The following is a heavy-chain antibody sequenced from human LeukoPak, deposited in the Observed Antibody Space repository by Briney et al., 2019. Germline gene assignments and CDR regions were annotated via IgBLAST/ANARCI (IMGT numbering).Heavy chain of an antibody. Sequence: GGSLRLSCAASGFTFSSYAMHWVRQAPGKGLEWVAVISYDGSNKYYADSVKGRFTISRDNSKNTLYVQMNSQRAEDTAVYYCARDPAKFWSGHDYWGQGTLVTVSS. V-gene: IGHV3-30-3*01. CDR3: ARDPAKFWSGHDY. D-gene: IGHD3-3*01. CDR2: ISYDGSNK. J-gene: IGHJ4*02. CDR1: GFTFSSYA.